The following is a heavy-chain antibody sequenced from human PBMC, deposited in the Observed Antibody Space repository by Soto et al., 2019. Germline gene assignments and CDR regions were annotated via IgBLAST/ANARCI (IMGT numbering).Heavy chain of an antibody. CDR1: GGTFSSYA. V-gene: IGHV1-69*13. J-gene: IGHJ5*02. CDR3: ARDVSYYYDSSGYYPPYDWFDP. Sequence: SVKVSCKASGGTFSSYAISWVRQAPGQGLEWMGGIIPIFGTANYAQKFQGRVTITADESTNTAYMELSSLRSEDTAVYYCARDVSYYYDSSGYYPPYDWFDPWGQGTLVTVSS. CDR2: IIPIFGTA. D-gene: IGHD3-22*01.